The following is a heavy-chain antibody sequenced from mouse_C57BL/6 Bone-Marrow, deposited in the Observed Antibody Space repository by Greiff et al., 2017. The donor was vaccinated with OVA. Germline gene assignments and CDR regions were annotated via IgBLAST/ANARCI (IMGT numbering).Heavy chain of an antibody. V-gene: IGHV5-9-1*02. J-gene: IGHJ2*01. CDR1: GFTFSSYA. CDR2: ISSGGDYI. Sequence: EVKLMESGEGLVKPGGSLKLSCAASGFTFSSYAMSWVRQTPEKRLEWVAYISSGGDYIYYADTVKGRFTISRDNARNTLYLQMSSLKSEDTAMYYCTRDGYRYYFDYWGQGTTLTVSS. D-gene: IGHD2-3*01. CDR3: TRDGYRYYFDY.